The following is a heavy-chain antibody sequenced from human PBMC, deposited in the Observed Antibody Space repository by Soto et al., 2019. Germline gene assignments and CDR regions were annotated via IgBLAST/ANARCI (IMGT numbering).Heavy chain of an antibody. Sequence: QITLEESGPALVNPTQTLTLTCTFSGFSLSTSGVGVGWIRQPPGKALEWLGLIYWDNDRRYSPSLRSRLTITKDTSKNQVVLTMTDMGPVDTATYYCAHIRLSYSWNLGNLDGWGQGTLVTV. J-gene: IGHJ4*02. V-gene: IGHV2-5*02. CDR2: IYWDNDR. CDR3: AHIRLSYSWNLGNLDG. CDR1: GFSLSTSGVG. D-gene: IGHD1-7*01.